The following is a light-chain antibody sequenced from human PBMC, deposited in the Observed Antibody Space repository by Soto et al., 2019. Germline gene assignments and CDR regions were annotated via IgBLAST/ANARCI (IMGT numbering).Light chain of an antibody. CDR2: AAS. J-gene: IGKJ1*01. CDR3: QQYHTDWT. V-gene: IGKV1-5*01. Sequence: IQVTQSPSTLSASVGDRVSITCRASESIDNWLAWYQQKPGKAPKLLIFAASTLVRGVPSRFSGRGSGTEFTLTISSLQADDYATFYCQQYHTDWTFGQGTKVDVK. CDR1: ESIDNW.